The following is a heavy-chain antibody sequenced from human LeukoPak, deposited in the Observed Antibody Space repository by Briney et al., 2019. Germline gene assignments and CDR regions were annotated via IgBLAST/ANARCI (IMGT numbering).Heavy chain of an antibody. CDR2: IW. J-gene: IGHJ3*02. CDR3: ARAPSQQLGPFDI. D-gene: IGHD6-13*01. Sequence: GGSLRLSCAASGFTFSSYGMHWVRQAPGKGLEWVAVIWSDSVKGRFTISRDNSKNTLYLQMNSLRAEDTAVYYCARAPSQQLGPFDIWGQGTVVTVSS. V-gene: IGHV3-33*01. CDR1: GFTFSSYG.